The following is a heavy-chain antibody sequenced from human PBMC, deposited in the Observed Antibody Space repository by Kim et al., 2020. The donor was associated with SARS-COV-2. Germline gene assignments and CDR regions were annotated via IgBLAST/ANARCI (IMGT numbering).Heavy chain of an antibody. J-gene: IGHJ4*02. Sequence: YTPAHQSRDIISLDTSKNQFSLKLSSVTAADTAVYFCVRGGGVTRYYFDYWGQGALVTVSS. D-gene: IGHD3-16*01. V-gene: IGHV4-34*01. CDR3: VRGGGVTRYYFDY.